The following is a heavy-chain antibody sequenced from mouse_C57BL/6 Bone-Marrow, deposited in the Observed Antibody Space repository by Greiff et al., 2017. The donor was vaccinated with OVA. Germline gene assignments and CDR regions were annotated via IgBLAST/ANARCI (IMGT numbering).Heavy chain of an antibody. CDR2: IYPRSGNT. V-gene: IGHV1-81*01. D-gene: IGHD3-2*02. CDR1: GYTFTSYG. CDR3: ARGSSGYVGWFAY. Sequence: QVQLQQSGAELARPGASVKLSCKASGYTFTSYGISWVKQRTGQGLEWIGEIYPRSGNTYYNEKFKGKATLTADKSSSTAYMELRSLTSEDSAVYFCARGSSGYVGWFAYWGQGTLVTVSA. J-gene: IGHJ3*01.